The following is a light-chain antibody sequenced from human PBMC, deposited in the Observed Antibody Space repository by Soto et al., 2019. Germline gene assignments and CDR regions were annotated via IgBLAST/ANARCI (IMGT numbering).Light chain of an antibody. J-gene: IGLJ2*01. V-gene: IGLV2-14*03. Sequence: QSVLTQPASVSGSPGQSITISCTGTRSDIGAYNFVSWYQQHPGKAPKLMLYDVNIRPSGVSNRFSGSKSGYTASLTISGLQAEDAADYYCTSWTTSTTLIFGGGTKLTVL. CDR2: DVN. CDR1: RSDIGAYNF. CDR3: TSWTTSTTLI.